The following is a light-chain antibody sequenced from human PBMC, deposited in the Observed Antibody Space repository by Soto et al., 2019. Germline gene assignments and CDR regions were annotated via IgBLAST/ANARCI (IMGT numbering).Light chain of an antibody. V-gene: IGKV3-15*01. Sequence: EIVMTQSPATLSVSPGQRATLSYRASQRVSSNLAWYQQKPGQAPRLLIYGASTRATGIPARFSGSGSGTDFTPTISRMEPEDFAVYYCQQFSSTPSWTFGQGTKVDIK. CDR3: QQFSSTPSWT. CDR2: GAS. J-gene: IGKJ1*01. CDR1: QRVSSN.